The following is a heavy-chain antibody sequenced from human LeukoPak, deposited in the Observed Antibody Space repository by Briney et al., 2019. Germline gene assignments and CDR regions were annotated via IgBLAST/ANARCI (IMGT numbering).Heavy chain of an antibody. Sequence: GGSLRLSCAASGFSFSDFWMHWVRQTPGKGLVWVSRIRGDGYDTNYADSVEGGFTISRDNARHTLYLQMNSLRADDTAVYYCASDRVLGSGSLDNWGQGTLVTVSS. D-gene: IGHD3-10*01. CDR2: IRGDGYDT. J-gene: IGHJ4*02. CDR1: GFSFSDFW. CDR3: ASDRVLGSGSLDN. V-gene: IGHV3-74*01.